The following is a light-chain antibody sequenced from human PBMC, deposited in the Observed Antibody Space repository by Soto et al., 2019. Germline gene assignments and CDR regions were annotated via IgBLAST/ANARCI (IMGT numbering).Light chain of an antibody. CDR2: SNN. V-gene: IGLV1-40*01. J-gene: IGLJ1*01. CDR3: NSYATNNNRV. Sequence: QSVLTQPPSVSGAPGQRVTISCTGSSSNIGAGYDVHWYQQLPGTAPKLLISSNNNRPSGVPDRFSVSKSGTSASLAITRLQPEDEADYYCNSYATNNNRVFGTGTKVTVL. CDR1: SSNIGAGYD.